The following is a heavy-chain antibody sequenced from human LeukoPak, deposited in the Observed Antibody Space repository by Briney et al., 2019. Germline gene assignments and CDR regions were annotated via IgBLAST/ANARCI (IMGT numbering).Heavy chain of an antibody. J-gene: IGHJ4*02. CDR3: ARGDRGGWYYDSSGYFNYFDY. CDR2: ISAYNGNT. D-gene: IGHD3-22*01. Sequence: GASVKVSCKASGYTFTSYGISWVRQAPGQGLEWMGWISAYNGNTNYAQKLQGRVTMTTDTSTSTAYMELRSLRSDDAAVYYWARGDRGGWYYDSSGYFNYFDYWGQGTLVTVPS. V-gene: IGHV1-18*01. CDR1: GYTFTSYG.